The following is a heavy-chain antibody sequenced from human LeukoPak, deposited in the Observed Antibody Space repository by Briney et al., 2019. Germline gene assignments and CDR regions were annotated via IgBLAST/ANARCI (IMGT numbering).Heavy chain of an antibody. CDR2: IRQDGSSR. V-gene: IGHV3-7*01. Sequence: GGSLRLSCTASGFTFSTSWMTWVRQAPGKGLEWVANIRQDGSSRYYVDSVKGRFTISRDNSKNTLYLQMNSLRAEDTAVYYCAKGEIVVVPAAIAIWGQGTLVTVSS. J-gene: IGHJ4*02. D-gene: IGHD2-2*01. CDR3: AKGEIVVVPAAIAI. CDR1: GFTFSTSW.